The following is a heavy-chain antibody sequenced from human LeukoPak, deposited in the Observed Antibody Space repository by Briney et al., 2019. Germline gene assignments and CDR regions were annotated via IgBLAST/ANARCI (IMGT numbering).Heavy chain of an antibody. V-gene: IGHV4-34*01. J-gene: IGHJ4*02. CDR1: GGSFSGYY. D-gene: IGHD5-18*01. CDR3: ARQRGHSYGYDQFFDY. CDR2: INHSGST. Sequence: SETLSLTCAVYGGSFSGYYWSWIRQPPGKGLEWIGEINHSGSTNYNPSLKSRVTISVDTSKNQFSLKLSSVTAADTAVYYCARQRGHSYGYDQFFDYWGQGTLVTVSS.